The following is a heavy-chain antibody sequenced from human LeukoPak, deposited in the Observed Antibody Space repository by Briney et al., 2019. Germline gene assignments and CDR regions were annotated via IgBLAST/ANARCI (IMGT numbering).Heavy chain of an antibody. J-gene: IGHJ5*02. CDR3: ASSPPRYFDILTGYYNENWFDP. CDR2: INPNIGVT. V-gene: IGHV1-2*02. CDR1: GYTFPGYY. D-gene: IGHD3-9*01. Sequence: ASVKVSCKASGYTFPGYYMHWVRQAPGQGFEWMGWINPNIGVTNYAQKFQGRVTMTRDTSISTAYMELRRLRSDDTAVYYCASSPPRYFDILTGYYNENWFDPWGQGTLVTVSS.